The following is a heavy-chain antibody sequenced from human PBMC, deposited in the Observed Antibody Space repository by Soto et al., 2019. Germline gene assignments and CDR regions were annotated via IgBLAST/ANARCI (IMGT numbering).Heavy chain of an antibody. V-gene: IGHV1-69*06. CDR3: ASGSGIRDQYYYGSGPIDY. CDR1: GGTFSSYA. D-gene: IGHD3-10*01. Sequence: QVQLVQSGAAVKNPGSSVKVSCKASGGTFSSYAISWVRQAPGQGLDWLGWIIPIFGKANYAQKCQGRVTITADKSTSTAYMELSSLRSEDTAVYYCASGSGIRDQYYYGSGPIDYWGQGTLVTVSS. CDR2: IIPIFGKA. J-gene: IGHJ4*02.